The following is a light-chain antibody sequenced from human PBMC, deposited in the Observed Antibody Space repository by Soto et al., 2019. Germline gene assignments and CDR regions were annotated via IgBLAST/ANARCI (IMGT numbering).Light chain of an antibody. J-gene: IGKJ1*01. CDR3: QQYGDSPWT. CDR2: GAS. Sequence: EIVLTQSPVTLSLSPGERATLSCRASESVNSAYLAWYQHRPAQAPRLLIYGASSRATGVPDRFSGSGSGTEFTLTITRLEPADFALYYCQQYGDSPWTFGLGTKVDIK. V-gene: IGKV3-20*01. CDR1: ESVNSAY.